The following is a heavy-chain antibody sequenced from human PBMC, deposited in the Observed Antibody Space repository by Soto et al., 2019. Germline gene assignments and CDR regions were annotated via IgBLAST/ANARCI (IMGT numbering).Heavy chain of an antibody. CDR1: GFSFSNAW. CDR3: TTDDPINRN. V-gene: IGHV3-15*01. Sequence: VQLVESGGGLVQPGGSLRLSCVASGFSFSNAWMSWVRQAPGKGLEWVGRIKSKTDGGTTAYAPPVKGRFTISRDDSNNLLNLQMNNLKIEDTAVYYCTTDDPINRNWGQGTLVTVSS. CDR2: IKSKTDGGTT. J-gene: IGHJ4*02.